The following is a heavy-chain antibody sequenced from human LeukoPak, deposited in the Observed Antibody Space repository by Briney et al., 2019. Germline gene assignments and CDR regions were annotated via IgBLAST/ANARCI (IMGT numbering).Heavy chain of an antibody. D-gene: IGHD3-22*01. V-gene: IGHV4-34*01. J-gene: IGHJ4*02. Sequence: PSETLSLTCAVYGGSFSGYYWSWIRQPPGKGLEWIGEINHSGSTNYNPSLKSRVTMSVDTSKNQFSLKLSSVTAADTAVYYCARWGPNYDSSGYSFDYWGQGTLVTVSS. CDR3: ARWGPNYDSSGYSFDY. CDR1: GGSFSGYY. CDR2: INHSGST.